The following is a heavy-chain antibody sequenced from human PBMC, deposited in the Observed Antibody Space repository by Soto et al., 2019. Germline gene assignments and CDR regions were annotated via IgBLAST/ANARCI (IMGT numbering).Heavy chain of an antibody. V-gene: IGHV5-51*01. D-gene: IGHD6-6*01. CDR3: VVYSSSSGRHFDY. Sequence: PGESLKISCKTSGFSFTTYWIGWVRQMPGEGLEWMGIIYPGDSDTRYSPSFQGQVTISADKSITTAYLQWRSLKASDTAIYYCVVYSSSSGRHFDYWGQGTLLTVFS. J-gene: IGHJ4*02. CDR1: GFSFTTYW. CDR2: IYPGDSDT.